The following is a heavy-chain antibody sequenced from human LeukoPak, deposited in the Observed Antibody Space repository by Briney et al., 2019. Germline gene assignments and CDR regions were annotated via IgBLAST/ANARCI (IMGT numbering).Heavy chain of an antibody. CDR1: GFTFATYS. V-gene: IGHV3-23*01. D-gene: IGHD2-8*01. CDR3: AKGSPVWY. Sequence: GGSLRLSCAASGFTFATYSMTWIRQAPGRGLEWVSSFSLSGTYYADSVKGRFTISRDNSKSTLYLQMNSLRAEDTAVYYCAKGSPVWYWGQGALVTVSS. CDR2: FSLSGT. J-gene: IGHJ4*02.